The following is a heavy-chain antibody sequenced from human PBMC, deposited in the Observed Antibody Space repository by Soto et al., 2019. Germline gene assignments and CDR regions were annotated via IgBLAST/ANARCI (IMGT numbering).Heavy chain of an antibody. CDR1: GDTFTDYY. V-gene: IGHV1-46*01. CDR3: ARGGHVVVVTAALDY. J-gene: IGHJ4*02. D-gene: IGHD2-21*02. CDR2: VNPSGGHT. Sequence: QVQLMQSGAEVKKPGASVKVSCKASGDTFTDYYIHWVRQVPGQGLEWIGTVNPSGGHTTYAQHFLGRVTMTRDTSTSTLYMGLTSLTSDDTAIYYCARGGHVVVVTAALDYWGQGTLVTVSS.